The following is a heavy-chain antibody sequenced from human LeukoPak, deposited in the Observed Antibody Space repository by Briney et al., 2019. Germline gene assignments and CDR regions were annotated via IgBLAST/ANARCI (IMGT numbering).Heavy chain of an antibody. CDR1: GGSISSGGYY. V-gene: IGHV4-30-2*01. Sequence: SETLSLTCTVSGGSISSGGYYWSWIRQPPGKGLEWIGYIYHSGSTYYNPSLKSRVTISVDRSKNQFSLKLSSVTAADTAVYYCARHGGVVRGEGRDAFDIWGQGTMVTVSS. CDR2: IYHSGST. J-gene: IGHJ3*02. D-gene: IGHD3-10*01. CDR3: ARHGGVVRGEGRDAFDI.